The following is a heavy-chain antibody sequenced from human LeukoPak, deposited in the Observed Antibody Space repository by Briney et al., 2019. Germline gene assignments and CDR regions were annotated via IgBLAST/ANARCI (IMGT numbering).Heavy chain of an antibody. Sequence: SETLSLTCTVSGGSISGSGNYWGWIRQPPGKGLEWIGSVYYSGRTHYNPSLKSRVTISGDTSNNQFSLKVISMTAADTAGYYCARHDDNSGNDWPDGFDIWGQGTMVTVSS. CDR2: VYYSGRT. CDR3: ARHDDNSGNDWPDGFDI. CDR1: GGSISGSGNY. D-gene: IGHD5-12*01. J-gene: IGHJ3*02. V-gene: IGHV4-39*01.